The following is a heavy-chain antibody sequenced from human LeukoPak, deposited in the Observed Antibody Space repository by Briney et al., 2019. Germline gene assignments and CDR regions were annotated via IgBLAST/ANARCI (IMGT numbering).Heavy chain of an antibody. J-gene: IGHJ4*02. CDR2: IYHSGST. CDR1: GYSISSGYY. CDR3: ARLDGSSWYYFDY. Sequence: SETLSLTCTVSGYSISSGYYWGWIRQPPGKGLEWIGSIYHSGSTYYNPSLKSRVTISVDTSKNQFSLKPSSVTAADTAVYYCARLDGSSWYYFDYWGQGTLVTVSS. D-gene: IGHD6-13*01. V-gene: IGHV4-38-2*02.